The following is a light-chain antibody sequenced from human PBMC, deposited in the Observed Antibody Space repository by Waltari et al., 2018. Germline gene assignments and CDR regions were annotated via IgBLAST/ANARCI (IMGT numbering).Light chain of an antibody. J-gene: IGKJ5*01. CDR1: QSVSSN. CDR2: GAS. Sequence: EIVMTQSPATLSVSPGESATLSCRASQSVSSNLAWYQQKPGQAPRLLIYGASTRATGIPARFSGSGSGTEFTLTISSLQSEDFAVYYCQQYNNWPRITFGQGTRLEIK. V-gene: IGKV3-15*01. CDR3: QQYNNWPRIT.